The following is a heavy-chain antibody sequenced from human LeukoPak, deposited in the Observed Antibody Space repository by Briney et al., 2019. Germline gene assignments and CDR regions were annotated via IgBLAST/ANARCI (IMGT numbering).Heavy chain of an antibody. V-gene: IGHV4-61*01. J-gene: IGHJ4*02. Sequence: SETLSLTCTVSGGSVSRGSYYWSWIRQPPGKGLEWIGYIYYSGSIDSNPSLKSRVTISIDTSKNQFSLKLSSVTAADTAVYYCARERYYSDISAFYFDYWGQGTLVTVSS. D-gene: IGHD3-22*01. CDR3: ARERYYSDISAFYFDY. CDR1: GGSVSRGSYY. CDR2: IYYSGSI.